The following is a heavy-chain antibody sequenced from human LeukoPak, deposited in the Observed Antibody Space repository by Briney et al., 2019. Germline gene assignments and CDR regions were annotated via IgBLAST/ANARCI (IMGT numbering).Heavy chain of an antibody. Sequence: GGSLRLSCTASGFTFSTYNMNWVRQAPGKGLEWISYINSSSSSIYYADSMKGRFILSRDNDKKSLYLQMNSLRAEDTAVYYCAKGRTISPVDYWGQGTLVTVSS. J-gene: IGHJ4*02. V-gene: IGHV3-48*04. CDR2: INSSSSSI. CDR1: GFTFSTYN. CDR3: AKGRTISPVDY. D-gene: IGHD2-8*01.